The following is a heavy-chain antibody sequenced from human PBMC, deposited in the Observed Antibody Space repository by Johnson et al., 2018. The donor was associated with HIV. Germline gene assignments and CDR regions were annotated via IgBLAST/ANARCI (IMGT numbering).Heavy chain of an antibody. CDR2: ISYDGSNK. CDR1: GFTFSSYA. CDR3: ANGGPGTTVTTWEDAFDI. V-gene: IGHV3-30-3*01. Sequence: QVQLVESGGGVVQPGRSLRLSCAASGFTFSSYAMHWVRQAPGKGLEWVAVISYDGSNKYYADSVKGRFTISRDNSKNTLYLKMNSLRAEDTAVYYCANGGPGTTVTTWEDAFDIWGQGTMVTVSS. J-gene: IGHJ3*02. D-gene: IGHD4-17*01.